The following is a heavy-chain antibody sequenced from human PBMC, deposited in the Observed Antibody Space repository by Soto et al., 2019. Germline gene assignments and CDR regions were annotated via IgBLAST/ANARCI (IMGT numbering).Heavy chain of an antibody. CDR2: IYSGGST. V-gene: IGHV3-66*01. Sequence: GGSLRLSCAASGFTVSSNYMSWVRQAPGKGLEWVSLIYSGGSTSYADSVKGRFTISRDNSKNTLFLQMNSLKAEDTAVYYCARDSRDYDFWSGPYWGQGTLVTVSS. D-gene: IGHD3-3*01. CDR1: GFTVSSNY. CDR3: ARDSRDYDFWSGPY. J-gene: IGHJ4*02.